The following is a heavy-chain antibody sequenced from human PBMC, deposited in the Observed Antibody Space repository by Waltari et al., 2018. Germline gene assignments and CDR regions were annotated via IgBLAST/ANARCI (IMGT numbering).Heavy chain of an antibody. J-gene: IGHJ3*02. D-gene: IGHD4-17*01. V-gene: IGHV3-15*01. CDR1: GFTFSTAW. Sequence: EVQLVESGGGLVKPGGSLRLSCAASGFTFSTAWMSWVRQRPGKGLEWVGRIKSKTDGGTTDYAAPVKGRFTISRDDSKNTLYLQMNSLKTEDTAVYYCTTVGVTTSNAFDIWGQGTMVTVSS. CDR2: IKSKTDGGTT. CDR3: TTVGVTTSNAFDI.